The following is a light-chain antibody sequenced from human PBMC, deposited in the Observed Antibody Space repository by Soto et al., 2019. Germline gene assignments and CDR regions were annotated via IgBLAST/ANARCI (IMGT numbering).Light chain of an antibody. CDR1: QSISSW. J-gene: IGKJ1*01. Sequence: IHMTQSPSTLSASVVYRVTITCRASQSISSWLAWYQQKPGKAPKLLIYKASSLESGVPSRFSGSGSGTEFTLTISSLQPDDFATYYCQQYNSYPWTFGQGTKVDIK. V-gene: IGKV1-5*03. CDR2: KAS. CDR3: QQYNSYPWT.